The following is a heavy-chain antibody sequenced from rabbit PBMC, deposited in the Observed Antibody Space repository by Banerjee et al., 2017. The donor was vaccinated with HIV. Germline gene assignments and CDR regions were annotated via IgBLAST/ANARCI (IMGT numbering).Heavy chain of an antibody. CDR3: ARAYNYDDNGDWDGFDP. CDR1: GFTLSSYW. V-gene: IGHV1S45*01. Sequence: QEQLEESGGDLVKPEGSLTLTCTASGFTLSSYWICWVRQAPGKGLEWIGCIYTGSGSTYYASWAKGRFTISKTSSTTVTLQMTSLTAADTATYFCARAYNYDDNGDWDGFDPWGPGTLVTVS. J-gene: IGHJ2*01. CDR2: IYTGSGST. D-gene: IGHD2-1*01.